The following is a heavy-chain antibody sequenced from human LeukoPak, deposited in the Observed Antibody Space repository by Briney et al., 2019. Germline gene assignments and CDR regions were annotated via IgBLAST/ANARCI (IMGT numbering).Heavy chain of an antibody. CDR1: GGSISSGGYY. CDR2: IYYSGST. Sequence: PSETLSPTCTVSGGSISSGGYYWSWVRQHPGKGLEWIGYIYYSGSTYYNPSLKSRVTISVDTSKNQFSLKLSSVTAADTAVYYCARGPLPYYFDYWGQGTLVTVSS. V-gene: IGHV4-31*03. CDR3: ARGPLPYYFDY. J-gene: IGHJ4*02. D-gene: IGHD5/OR15-5a*01.